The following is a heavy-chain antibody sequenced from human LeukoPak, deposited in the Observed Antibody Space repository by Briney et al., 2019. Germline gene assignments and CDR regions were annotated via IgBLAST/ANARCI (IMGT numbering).Heavy chain of an antibody. CDR1: GGSISSSSYY. J-gene: IGHJ4*02. D-gene: IGHD6-19*01. CDR2: IYYSGST. V-gene: IGHV4-39*02. Sequence: SETLSLTCTVSGGSISSSSYYWGWIRQPPGKGLEWIGSIYYSGSTYYNPSLKSRVTISVDTSKNQFSLKLSSVTAADTAVYYCARDVYSSGWSFDYWGQGTLVTVSS. CDR3: ARDVYSSGWSFDY.